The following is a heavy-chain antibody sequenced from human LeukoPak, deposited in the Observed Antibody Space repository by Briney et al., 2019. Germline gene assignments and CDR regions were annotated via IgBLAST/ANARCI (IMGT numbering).Heavy chain of an antibody. Sequence: GGSLRFSCAASGFTFSSYAIHWVRQAPGKGLEWVALISYDGSTKYSTDSVKGRFTISRDNSKNTLYLQMNSLRPEDTAVYYCAGHFGAWHYFDYWGQGTLVTVSS. CDR3: AGHFGAWHYFDY. J-gene: IGHJ4*02. CDR2: ISYDGSTK. D-gene: IGHD3-3*01. V-gene: IGHV3-30*04. CDR1: GFTFSSYA.